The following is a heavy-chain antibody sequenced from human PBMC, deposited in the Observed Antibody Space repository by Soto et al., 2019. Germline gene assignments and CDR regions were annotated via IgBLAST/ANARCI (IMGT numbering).Heavy chain of an antibody. CDR2: IYYSGST. CDR3: ARDEQLSDYYYYGMDV. Sequence: PSETLSLTCTVCGGSVSSGSYYWSWIRQPPGKGLEWIGYIYYSGSTNYNPSLKSRVTISVDTSKNQFSLKLSSVTAADTAVYYCARDEQLSDYYYYGMDVWGQGTTVTVSS. D-gene: IGHD6-6*01. CDR1: GGSVSSGSYY. V-gene: IGHV4-61*01. J-gene: IGHJ6*02.